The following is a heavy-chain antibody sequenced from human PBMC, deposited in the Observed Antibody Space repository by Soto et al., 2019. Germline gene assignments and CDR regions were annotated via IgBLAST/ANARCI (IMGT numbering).Heavy chain of an antibody. CDR2: INHSGST. CDR3: ARQGLRVPAARRYMDV. CDR1: GGSFSGYY. D-gene: IGHD6-6*01. J-gene: IGHJ6*03. V-gene: IGHV4-34*01. Sequence: SETLSLTCAVYGGSFSGYYWSWIRQPPGKGLEWIGEINHSGSTNYNPSLKSRVTISVDTSKNQFSLKLSAVTAADTAVYYCARQGLRVPAARRYMDVWGKGTTVTVSS.